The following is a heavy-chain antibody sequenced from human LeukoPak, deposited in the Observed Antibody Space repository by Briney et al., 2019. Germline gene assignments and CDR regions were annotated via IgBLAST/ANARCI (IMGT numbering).Heavy chain of an antibody. D-gene: IGHD6-6*01. Sequence: GGSLRLSCAASGFTFSDYYMSWIRPAPGKGLEWVSYISSSSSTIYYADSVKGRFTISRDNAKNSLYLQMNSLRAEDTAVYYCARTYPSSSFAFDIWGQGTMVTVSS. CDR3: ARTYPSSSFAFDI. CDR2: ISSSSSTI. V-gene: IGHV3-11*04. CDR1: GFTFSDYY. J-gene: IGHJ3*02.